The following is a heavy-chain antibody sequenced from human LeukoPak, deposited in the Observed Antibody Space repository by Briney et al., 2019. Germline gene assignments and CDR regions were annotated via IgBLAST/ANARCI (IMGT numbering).Heavy chain of an antibody. Sequence: GESLKISCKGSGYSFTTYWIGWVRQMPGKGLEWMGSTYPGDSDPRYSPSFQGQVTISADKSISTAYLQWSSLKASDTAMYYCARRDYGSGSYEAPGAFDIWGQGTMVTVSS. CDR1: GYSFTTYW. CDR2: TYPGDSDP. CDR3: ARRDYGSGSYEAPGAFDI. V-gene: IGHV5-51*01. D-gene: IGHD3-10*01. J-gene: IGHJ3*02.